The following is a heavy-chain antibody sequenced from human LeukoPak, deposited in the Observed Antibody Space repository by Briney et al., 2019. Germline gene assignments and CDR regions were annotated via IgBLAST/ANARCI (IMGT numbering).Heavy chain of an antibody. CDR2: TYSGGTA. D-gene: IGHD3-10*01. V-gene: IGHV4-39*01. J-gene: IGHJ4*02. CDR1: GGSVSGNTYY. CDR3: ATQEKWPAGIPIGGGSGSQDY. Sequence: SETLSLTCTVSGGSVSGNTYYWVWIRQPPGKGLEWIGNTYSGGTAHYNPSLRSRVTISVDTSKSQISLKLSSVTAADTAVYYCATQEKWPAGIPIGGGSGSQDYWGQGTLVTVSS.